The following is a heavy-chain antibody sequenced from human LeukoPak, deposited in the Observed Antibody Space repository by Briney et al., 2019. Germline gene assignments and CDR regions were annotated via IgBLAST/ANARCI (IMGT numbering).Heavy chain of an antibody. V-gene: IGHV4-39*01. CDR3: ASGYDSSGYSLDY. Sequence: SETLSLTCTVSGGSISSSSYYWGWIRQPPGKGLEWIGSIYYSGSTYYNPSLKSRVTISVDTSKNQFSLKLSSVTAADTAVYYCASGYDSSGYSLDYWGQGTLLTVSS. J-gene: IGHJ4*01. D-gene: IGHD3-22*01. CDR2: IYYSGST. CDR1: GGSISSSSYY.